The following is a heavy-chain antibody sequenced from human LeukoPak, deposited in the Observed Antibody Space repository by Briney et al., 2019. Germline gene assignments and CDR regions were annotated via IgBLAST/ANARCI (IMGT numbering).Heavy chain of an antibody. V-gene: IGHV1-2*02. CDR3: ARVEYCGGHCYYSFDN. CDR2: INRDSGGT. J-gene: IGHJ4*02. CDR1: GYTFTGNY. Sequence: AAVRVSCEASGYTFTGNYMHWVRQAPGQGLEWVGYINRDSGGTSYAQKFQGRVTMTRDASISTDYLEMSRVTADETALYFSARVEYCGGHCYYSFDNWGQGTLLTVSS. D-gene: IGHD2-21*01.